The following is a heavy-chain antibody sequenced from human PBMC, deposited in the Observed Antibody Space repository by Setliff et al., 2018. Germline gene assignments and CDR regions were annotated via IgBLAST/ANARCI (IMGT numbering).Heavy chain of an antibody. CDR3: ARDDGGSSYNWFDP. V-gene: IGHV4-39*07. J-gene: IGHJ5*02. CDR2: ISYGGNT. CDR1: GVSISANHY. Sequence: SETLSLTCTVSGVSISANHYWGWIRQPPGKGLEWIGSISYGGNTYYNPSLNSRVTISADTSKNQFSLKLSSVTAADTAVYYCARDDGGSSYNWFDPWGQGTLVTVSS. D-gene: IGHD6-13*01.